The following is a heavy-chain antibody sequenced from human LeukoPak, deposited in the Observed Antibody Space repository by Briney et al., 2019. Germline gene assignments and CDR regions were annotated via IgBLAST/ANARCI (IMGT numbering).Heavy chain of an antibody. CDR3: ARVRGYYDSSGSRRFVP. CDR1: GYTFTSYA. CDR2: INAGNGNT. D-gene: IGHD3-22*01. J-gene: IGHJ5*02. Sequence: ASVKVSCKASGYTFTSYAMHWVRQAPGQRLEWMGWINAGNGNTKYSQKFQGRVTITRDTSASTAYMELSSLRSEDTAVYYCARVRGYYDSSGSRRFVPCGQGTLVTVS. V-gene: IGHV1-3*01.